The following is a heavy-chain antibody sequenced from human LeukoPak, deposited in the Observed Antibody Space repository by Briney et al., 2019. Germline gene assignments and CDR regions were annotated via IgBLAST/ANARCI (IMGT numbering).Heavy chain of an antibody. CDR1: GGSISSGGYY. CDR3: ALYNNDAFDI. J-gene: IGHJ3*02. D-gene: IGHD1-14*01. Sequence: PSETLSLTCTVSGGSISSGGYYWSWIRQHPGKGLEWIGYIYYSGSTYYNPSLKSRVTISVDTSKNQFSLKLSSVTAADTAVYYYALYNNDAFDIWGQGTMVTVSS. CDR2: IYYSGST. V-gene: IGHV4-31*03.